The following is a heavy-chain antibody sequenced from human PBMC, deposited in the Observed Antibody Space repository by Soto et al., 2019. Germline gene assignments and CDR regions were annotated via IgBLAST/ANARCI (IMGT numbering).Heavy chain of an antibody. Sequence: PGGSLRLSCAASGFTFDDYAMHWVRQAPGKGLEWVSGISWNSGYIAYADSVKGRFTISRDNAKNSLYLLMNSLRAEDTALYYCAKDTCSTTRCYAGYWGQGTLVTVSS. D-gene: IGHD2-2*01. CDR1: GFTFDDYA. V-gene: IGHV3-9*01. J-gene: IGHJ4*02. CDR2: ISWNSGYI. CDR3: AKDTCSTTRCYAGY.